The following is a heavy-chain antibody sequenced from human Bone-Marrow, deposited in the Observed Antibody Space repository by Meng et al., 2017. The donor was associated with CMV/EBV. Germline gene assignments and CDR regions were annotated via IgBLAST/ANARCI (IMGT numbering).Heavy chain of an antibody. V-gene: IGHV3-53*01. Sequence: GESLKISCTASGFIVSSNYMSWVRQAPRKGLEWVSVIYSGGSTYYADSVKGRFTISRANSKNTLYLQMNNLRAEDTAVYYCASSLHWGQGTLVTVSS. CDR2: IYSGGST. CDR3: ASSLH. J-gene: IGHJ4*02. CDR1: GFIVSSNY.